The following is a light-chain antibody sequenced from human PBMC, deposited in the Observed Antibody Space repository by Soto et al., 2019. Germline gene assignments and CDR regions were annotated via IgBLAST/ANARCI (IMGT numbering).Light chain of an antibody. CDR3: CSYTSSATVI. Sequence: QSALIQPPSVSGSPGQSVTISCTGTSSDVWSYDYVSWYQQHPGTVPKPMIYSVNTQPSGVPDRFSGSKSGNTASMTISGVQAEDEAHYYRCSYTSSATVIFGGGTKLTVL. CDR2: SVN. J-gene: IGLJ2*01. V-gene: IGLV2-11*01. CDR1: SSDVWSYDY.